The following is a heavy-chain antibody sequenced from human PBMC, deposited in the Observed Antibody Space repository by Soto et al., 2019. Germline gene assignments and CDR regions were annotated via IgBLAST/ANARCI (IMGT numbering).Heavy chain of an antibody. V-gene: IGHV3-13*01. CDR2: ISTAGDT. CDR3: AGGGDRFDGMDV. J-gene: IGHJ6*02. CDR1: GFGFNGYD. Sequence: EVQLVESGGGLVQPGGSLRLSCAASGFGFNGYDMHWVRQAPGKNLEWVAAISTAGDTYYLGSVKGRFTISREDAKNSLSLRMNGLRVGDRAVYYWAGGGDRFDGMDVWGQGTTVTVSS. D-gene: IGHD3-16*01.